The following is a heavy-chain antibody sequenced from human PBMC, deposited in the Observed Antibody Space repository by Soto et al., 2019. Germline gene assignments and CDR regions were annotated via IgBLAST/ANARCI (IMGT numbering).Heavy chain of an antibody. V-gene: IGHV1-18*04. D-gene: IGHD6-6*01. CDR3: ARDGRVAAPPSDYYYGMDV. CDR2: ISAYKGNT. Sequence: ASLKFSCKASGYTLTSYGISWVRQAPGQGLEWMGWISAYKGNTNYAQKLQGRVTVTTDTSTSTAYMELRSLRSDDTAVYYCARDGRVAAPPSDYYYGMDVWGQGTTVTVSS. CDR1: GYTLTSYG. J-gene: IGHJ6*02.